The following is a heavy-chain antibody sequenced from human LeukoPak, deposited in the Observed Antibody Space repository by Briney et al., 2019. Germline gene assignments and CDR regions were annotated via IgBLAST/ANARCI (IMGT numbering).Heavy chain of an antibody. CDR2: ISGSGGST. D-gene: IGHD6-19*01. V-gene: IGHV3-23*01. Sequence: PSETLSLTCAVYGGSFSGYYWSWIRQPPGKGLEWVSAISGSGGSTYYADSVKGRFTISRDNAKNTLYLQMNSLIAEDTAVYYCARAVAGTRNAFDLWGQGTMVTVSS. CDR3: ARAVAGTRNAFDL. J-gene: IGHJ3*01. CDR1: GGSFSGYY.